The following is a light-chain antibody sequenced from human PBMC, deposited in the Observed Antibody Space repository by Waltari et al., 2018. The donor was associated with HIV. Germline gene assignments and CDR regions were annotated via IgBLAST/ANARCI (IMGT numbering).Light chain of an antibody. V-gene: IGLV3-25*03. CDR2: KDS. Sequence: DLTQPPSVSVPPGQTATITCTGDALKKQYGYCYQKKAGQATVLLINKDSERLSGIPERFSGSSSGTSLTLTINGVRAEDEAEYYCQSADSSGVDFVVFGGGTKLTVL. J-gene: IGLJ2*01. CDR3: QSADSSGVDFVV. CDR1: ALKKQY.